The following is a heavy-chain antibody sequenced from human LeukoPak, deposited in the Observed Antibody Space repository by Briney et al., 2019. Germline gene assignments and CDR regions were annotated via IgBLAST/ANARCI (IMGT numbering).Heavy chain of an antibody. J-gene: IGHJ3*01. CDR1: GFTFRSYA. CDR3: AMKAVPRPRLYDAFDF. V-gene: IGHV3-23*01. CDR2: ITADGGST. Sequence: GGSLRLSCAVSGFTFRSYAMNWVRQAPGKGLEWVAAITADGGSTHYTTSVKGRFIISRDTPKNTLSLQMNSLRADDTAVYYCAMKAVPRPRLYDAFDFWGQGTVVTVSS. D-gene: IGHD2-2*02.